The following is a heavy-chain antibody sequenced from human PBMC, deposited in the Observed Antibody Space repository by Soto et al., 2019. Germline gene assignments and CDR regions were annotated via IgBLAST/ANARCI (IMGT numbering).Heavy chain of an antibody. CDR1: GGSVSSGSYY. J-gene: IGHJ3*01. V-gene: IGHV4-61*01. Sequence: PSETLSLTCTVSGGSVSSGSYYWSWIRQPPGKGLEWIGYIYYSGSTNYNPSLKSRVTISVDTSKNQFSLKLSSVTAADTAVYYCARENQLVVVPAATPVVAFDVWGQGTMVPVSS. D-gene: IGHD2-2*01. CDR2: IYYSGST. CDR3: ARENQLVVVPAATPVVAFDV.